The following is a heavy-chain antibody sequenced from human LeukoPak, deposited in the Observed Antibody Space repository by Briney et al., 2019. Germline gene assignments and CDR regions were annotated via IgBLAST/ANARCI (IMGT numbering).Heavy chain of an antibody. Sequence: PSETLSLTCAVDGGSLSGFYWTWILQTPAKGLEWIVEINLTGNTNYNPSLPDYTPSLKSRVTISLDSSQTQLSLKLTSLTAADTGVYYGARVRHNPLDYDYYIDVWGKGMTVSVSS. V-gene: IGHV4-34*01. CDR3: ARVRHNPLDYDYYIDV. J-gene: IGHJ6*03. CDR2: INLTGNT. CDR1: GGSLSGFY. D-gene: IGHD1-14*01.